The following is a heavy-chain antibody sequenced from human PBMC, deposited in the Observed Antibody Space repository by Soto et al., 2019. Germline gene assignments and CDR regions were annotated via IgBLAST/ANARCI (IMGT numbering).Heavy chain of an antibody. CDR3: SIARGSTYGFFDY. J-gene: IGHJ4*02. D-gene: IGHD5-18*01. CDR2: TRPGGDST. Sequence: DVQLLESGGGLVQPGGSLRLSCAASGFTFANHAMYWVRQAPGKGLEWVSSTRPGGDSTDYADSVKGRFTISRDNSKSTLYLQLNSLGVEDPALYYCSIARGSTYGFFDYWGRGTLVTVSS. CDR1: GFTFANHA. V-gene: IGHV3-23*01.